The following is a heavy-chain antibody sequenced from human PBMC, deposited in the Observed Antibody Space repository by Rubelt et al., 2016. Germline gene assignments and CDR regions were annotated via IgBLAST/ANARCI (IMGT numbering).Heavy chain of an antibody. CDR1: GGSISSSNW. CDR2: IYHSGST. CDR3: ARASYGDYGLGYFDY. J-gene: IGHJ4*02. Sequence: QVQLQESGPGLVKPSGTLSLTCAVSGGSISSSNWWSWVRQPPGKGLEWIGEIYHSGSTNFNPSLKSRVNISVDTSKNQFSLKLSSVTAADTAVYYCARASYGDYGLGYFDYWGQGTLVTVSS. V-gene: IGHV4-4*02. D-gene: IGHD4-17*01.